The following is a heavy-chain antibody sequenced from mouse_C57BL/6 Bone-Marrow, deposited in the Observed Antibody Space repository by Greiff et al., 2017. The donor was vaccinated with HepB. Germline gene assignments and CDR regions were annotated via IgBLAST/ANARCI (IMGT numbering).Heavy chain of an antibody. Sequence: QVQLQQPGAELVNPGASVKLSCKASGYTFTSYWMHWVKQRPGQGLEWIGMIHPNSGSTNYNEKFKSKATLTVDKSSSTAYMQRSSLTAEDSAVYYCARNPVLLSYYFDYWGQGTTLTVSS. CDR1: GYTFTSYW. D-gene: IGHD2-1*01. CDR3: ARNPVLLSYYFDY. CDR2: IHPNSGST. V-gene: IGHV1-64*01. J-gene: IGHJ2*01.